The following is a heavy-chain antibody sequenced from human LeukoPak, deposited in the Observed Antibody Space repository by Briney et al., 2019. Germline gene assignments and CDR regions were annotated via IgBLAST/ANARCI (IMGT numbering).Heavy chain of an antibody. J-gene: IGHJ4*02. CDR1: GGSFSGYY. Sequence: SETLSLTCTVYGGSFSGYYWSWIRQPPGKGLEWIGEINHSGSTNYNPSLKSRVTIPVDTSKNQFSLKLSSVTAADTAVYYCARGRGYRSGSYPDWGQGTLVTVSS. D-gene: IGHD1-26*01. CDR3: ARGRGYRSGSYPD. CDR2: INHSGST. V-gene: IGHV4-34*01.